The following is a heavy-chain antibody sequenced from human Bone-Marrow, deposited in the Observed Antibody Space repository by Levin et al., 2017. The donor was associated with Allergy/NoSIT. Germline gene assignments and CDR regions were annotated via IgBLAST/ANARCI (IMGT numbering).Heavy chain of an antibody. CDR1: GFTFSSYW. J-gene: IGHJ5*02. D-gene: IGHD4-17*01. V-gene: IGHV3-74*01. CDR3: ARELRVTNWFDP. Sequence: GESLKISCAASGFTFSSYWMHWVRQAPGKGLVWVSRINSDGSSTSYADSVKGRFTISRDNAKNTLYLQMNSLRAEDTAVYYCARELRVTNWFDPWGQGTLVTVSS. CDR2: INSDGSST.